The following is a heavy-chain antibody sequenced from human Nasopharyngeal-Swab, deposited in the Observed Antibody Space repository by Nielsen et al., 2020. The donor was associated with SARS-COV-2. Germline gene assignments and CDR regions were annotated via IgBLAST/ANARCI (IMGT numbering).Heavy chain of an antibody. Sequence: SETLSLTCTVSGGSISSSSYYWGWIRQPPGKGLEWIGSIYYSGSTYYNPSLKSRVTISVDTSKNQFSLKLSSVTAADTAVYYCARDHRIQLWLGVCGMDVWGQGTTVTVSS. V-gene: IGHV4-39*07. D-gene: IGHD5-18*01. CDR3: ARDHRIQLWLGVCGMDV. CDR1: GGSISSSSYY. CDR2: IYYSGST. J-gene: IGHJ6*02.